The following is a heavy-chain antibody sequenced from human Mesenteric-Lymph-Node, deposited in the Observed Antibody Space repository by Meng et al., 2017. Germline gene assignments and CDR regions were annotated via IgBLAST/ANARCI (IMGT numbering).Heavy chain of an antibody. J-gene: IGHJ4*02. CDR3: ARRLRFFAGYYDH. D-gene: IGHD3-3*01. CDR2: INPNSGGT. Sequence: ASVKVSCKASGYTFTGYYMHWVRQAPGQGLEWMGWINPNSGGTNYAQKFQGRVTMTRDKSINTAYLQWSSLQASDTAMYYCARRLRFFAGYYDHWGQGTLVTVSS. CDR1: GYTFTGYY. V-gene: IGHV1-2*02.